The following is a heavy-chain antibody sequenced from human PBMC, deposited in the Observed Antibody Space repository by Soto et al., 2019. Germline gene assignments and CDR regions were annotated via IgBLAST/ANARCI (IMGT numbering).Heavy chain of an antibody. CDR3: ASSYGDYTPRRADVFQI. CDR1: GGSIISSNY. Sequence: QVQLRQSGPGLVKPSGTLSLTCTVSGGSIISSNYWTWVRQSPWKGLEWIGEIDNSGGTDYNPSLKSRVTITLDRSQNQFSLNLTSVTATDTTVYYCASSYGDYTPRRADVFQIWGHGTMVIVSS. CDR2: IDNSGGT. V-gene: IGHV4-4*02. D-gene: IGHD4-17*01. J-gene: IGHJ3*02.